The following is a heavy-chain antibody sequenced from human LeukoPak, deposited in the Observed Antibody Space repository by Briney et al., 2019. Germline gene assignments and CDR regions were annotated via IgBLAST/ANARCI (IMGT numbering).Heavy chain of an antibody. CDR2: IKQDGSEK. V-gene: IGHV3-7*03. Sequence: GGSLRLSCAASGFTFSSYWMSWVRQAPGKGLEWVANIKQDGSEKYYVDSVKGRFTISRDNSKNTLYLQMNSLRAEDTAVYYCARGVHYYYYYMDVWGKGTTVTISS. J-gene: IGHJ6*03. CDR3: ARGVHYYYYYMDV. CDR1: GFTFSSYW.